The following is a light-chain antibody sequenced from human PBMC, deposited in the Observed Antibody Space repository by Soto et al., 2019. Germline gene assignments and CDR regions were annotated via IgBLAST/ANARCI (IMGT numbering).Light chain of an antibody. J-gene: IGLJ1*01. V-gene: IGLV2-23*02. Sequence: QSVLTQPASVSGSPGQSITISCTGTSSDVGSSDLVSWYQQHPGKAPKLMIYEVSRRPSGVSNRFSGSKSGNTASLTISGLQAEDEADYYCCSIAASSTYVFGTGTKVNVL. CDR1: SSDVGSSDL. CDR3: CSIAASSTYV. CDR2: EVS.